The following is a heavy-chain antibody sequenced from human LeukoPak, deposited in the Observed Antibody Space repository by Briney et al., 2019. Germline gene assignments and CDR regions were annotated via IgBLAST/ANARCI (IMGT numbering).Heavy chain of an antibody. CDR1: GFTFSRFW. CDR3: ATPNSFGNDY. V-gene: IGHV3-74*01. J-gene: IGHJ4*02. Sequence: PGGSLRLSCAASGFTFSRFWMHWVRQPPGKGLVWVSRIDTDGRTTTYADSVKGRFTISRDNAKNTVYLQINSLRAEDTAVYYCATPNSFGNDYWGQGVLVTVSS. D-gene: IGHD5-18*01. CDR2: IDTDGRTT.